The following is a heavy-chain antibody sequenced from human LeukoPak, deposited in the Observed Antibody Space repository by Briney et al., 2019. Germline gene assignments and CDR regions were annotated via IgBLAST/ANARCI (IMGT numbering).Heavy chain of an antibody. Sequence: GGSLRLSCAASGFTFRNFAMSWVRQAPGKGLEWVSTIRGSGISTYYADSVKGRFTISRDNSRDTLYLQMSSLRAEDTALYYCVKGDNDILTGYYNSFDYWGQGTLVTVSS. J-gene: IGHJ4*02. CDR2: IRGSGIST. D-gene: IGHD3-9*01. V-gene: IGHV3-23*01. CDR3: VKGDNDILTGYYNSFDY. CDR1: GFTFRNFA.